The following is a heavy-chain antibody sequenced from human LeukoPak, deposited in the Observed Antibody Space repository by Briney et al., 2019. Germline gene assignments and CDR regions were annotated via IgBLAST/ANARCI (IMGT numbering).Heavy chain of an antibody. CDR2: INTGNGNT. V-gene: IGHV1-3*04. CDR1: GYTFTTYA. Sequence: ASVKVSCKASGYTFTTYAIHWVPQAPGQRLEWMGWINTGNGNTKYSQKFQGRVTITRDTSASTAYMALSSLRFEDTAIYYCARVYRERSYFDYWGQGTLVTVSS. CDR3: ARVYRERSYFDY. J-gene: IGHJ4*02. D-gene: IGHD4-11*01.